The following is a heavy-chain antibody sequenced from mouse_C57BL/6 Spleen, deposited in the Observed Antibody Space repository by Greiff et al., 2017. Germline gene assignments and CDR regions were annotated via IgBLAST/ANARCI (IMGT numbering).Heavy chain of an antibody. D-gene: IGHD2-5*01. CDR2: IDPENGDT. Sequence: EVQLQQSGAELVRPGASVKLSCTASGFNIKDDYMHWVKQRPEQGLEWIGWIDPENGDTEYDSKFQGKATITADTSSNTAYLQLSSRTSEDTAVYYCTTNYSIPYAMDYWGQGTSVTVSS. CDR3: TTNYSIPYAMDY. J-gene: IGHJ4*01. CDR1: GFNIKDDY. V-gene: IGHV14-4*01.